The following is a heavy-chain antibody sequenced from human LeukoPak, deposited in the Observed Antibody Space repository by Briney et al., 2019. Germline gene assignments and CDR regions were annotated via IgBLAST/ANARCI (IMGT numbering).Heavy chain of an antibody. J-gene: IGHJ4*02. Sequence: GASVKVSCKASGYTFTGYYMHWVRQAPGQGLEWMGWIDPNSGGTNYAQKFQGRVTMTRDTSISTACMELSRLRSDDTAVYYCARAFYYDSSGYYYFDYWGQGTLVTVSS. D-gene: IGHD3-22*01. V-gene: IGHV1-2*02. CDR2: IDPNSGGT. CDR3: ARAFYYDSSGYYYFDY. CDR1: GYTFTGYY.